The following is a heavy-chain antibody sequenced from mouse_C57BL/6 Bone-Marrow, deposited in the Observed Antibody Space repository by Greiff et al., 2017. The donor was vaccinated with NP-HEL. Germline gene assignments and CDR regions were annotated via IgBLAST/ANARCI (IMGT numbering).Heavy chain of an antibody. J-gene: IGHJ4*01. D-gene: IGHD1-1*01. Sequence: QVQLKQSGAELARPGASVKMSCKASGYTFTSYTMHWVKQRPGQGLEWIGYINPSSGYTKYNQKFKDKATLTADKSSSTAYMQLSSLTSEDSAVYYWARFYGSSYNYAMDYWGQGTSVTVSS. V-gene: IGHV1-4*01. CDR2: INPSSGYT. CDR1: GYTFTSYT. CDR3: ARFYGSSYNYAMDY.